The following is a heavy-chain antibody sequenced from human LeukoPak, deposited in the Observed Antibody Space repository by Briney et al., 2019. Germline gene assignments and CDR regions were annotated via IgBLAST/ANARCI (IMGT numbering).Heavy chain of an antibody. J-gene: IGHJ4*02. CDR2: IIPIFGTA. CDR1: GGTFSSYA. V-gene: IGHV1-69*01. CDR3: ATIGKYCSSTSCYLRY. Sequence: SVKVSCKASGGTFSSYAISWVRQAPGRGLEWMGGIIPIFGTANYAQKFQGRVTITADESTSTAYMELSSLRSEDTAVYYCATIGKYCSSTSCYLRYWGQGTLVTVSS. D-gene: IGHD2-2*01.